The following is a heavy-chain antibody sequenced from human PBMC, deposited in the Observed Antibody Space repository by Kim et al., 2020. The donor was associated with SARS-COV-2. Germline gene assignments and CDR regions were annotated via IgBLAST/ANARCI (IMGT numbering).Heavy chain of an antibody. D-gene: IGHD3-22*01. Sequence: SETLSLTCAVSGGSISSGGYSWSWIRQPPGKGLEWIGYIYHSGSTYYNPSLKSRVTISVDRSKNQFSLKLSSVTAADTAVYYCARESFDYYDSRPDGWFDPWGQGTLVTVSS. CDR2: IYHSGST. V-gene: IGHV4-30-2*01. CDR1: GGSISSGGYS. J-gene: IGHJ5*02. CDR3: ARESFDYYDSRPDGWFDP.